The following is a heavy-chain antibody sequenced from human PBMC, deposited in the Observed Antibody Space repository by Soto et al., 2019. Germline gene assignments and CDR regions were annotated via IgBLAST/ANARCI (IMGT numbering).Heavy chain of an antibody. J-gene: IGHJ4*02. CDR2: ISGDNGRT. D-gene: IGHD3-22*01. Sequence: VSLKGSWETSGYAMRVDVVARRRQTPGQGLEWIGWISGDNGRTKYSENFQCRVTMTADTATTTVYMELRSLTSDDTAVFYCARGGGGSYYESTTFYYSDSEYWGQGSPVPGSS. CDR3: ARGGGGSYYESTTFYYSDSEY. CDR1: GYAMRVDV. V-gene: IGHV1-18*01.